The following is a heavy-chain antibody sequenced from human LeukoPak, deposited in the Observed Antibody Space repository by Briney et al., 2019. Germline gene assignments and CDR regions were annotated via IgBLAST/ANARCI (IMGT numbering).Heavy chain of an antibody. V-gene: IGHV4-39*01. CDR3: ARTKGLRYYDSSGYRGSFDY. D-gene: IGHD3-22*01. J-gene: IGHJ4*02. CDR2: IYYSGST. CDR1: GFTFSSYAMH. Sequence: GSLRLSCAASGFTFSSYAMHWVRQAPGKGLEWIGSIYYSGSTYYNPSLKSRVTISVDTSKNQFSLKLSSVTAADTAVYYCARTKGLRYYDSSGYRGSFDYWGQGTLVTVSS.